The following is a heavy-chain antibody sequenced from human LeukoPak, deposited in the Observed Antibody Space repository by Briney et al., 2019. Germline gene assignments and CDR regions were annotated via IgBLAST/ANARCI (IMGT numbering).Heavy chain of an antibody. J-gene: IGHJ4*02. CDR2: ISSSSTYI. Sequence: GGSLRLSCAAAGFTFSSYSMNWVRQAPGKGLEWVSSISSSSTYIYYADSVRGRFTISRDNSKSTLSLQMNSLRAEDTAIYYCATYRQVLLPFESWGQGTLVTVSS. CDR3: ATYRQVLLPFES. CDR1: GFTFSSYS. D-gene: IGHD2/OR15-2a*01. V-gene: IGHV3-21*04.